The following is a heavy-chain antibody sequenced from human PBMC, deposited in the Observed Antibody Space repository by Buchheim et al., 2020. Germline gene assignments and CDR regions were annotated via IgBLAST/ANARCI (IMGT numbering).Heavy chain of an antibody. Sequence: QVHLVESGGGVVQPGRSLRLSCAASGFTFSDYGMHWVRQAPGKGLEWVTTIWYDGSNEYYIDSVKGRFTISRDNSKSTVYLQMDSLRVEDTAVYYCARDRGFYDTTGASDYWGQGT. CDR2: IWYDGSNE. CDR1: GFTFSDYG. D-gene: IGHD3-22*01. J-gene: IGHJ4*02. CDR3: ARDRGFYDTTGASDY. V-gene: IGHV3-33*01.